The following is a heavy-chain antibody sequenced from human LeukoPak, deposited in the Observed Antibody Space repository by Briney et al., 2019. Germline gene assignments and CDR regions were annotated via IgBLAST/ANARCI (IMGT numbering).Heavy chain of an antibody. D-gene: IGHD3-16*01. J-gene: IGHJ3*02. V-gene: IGHV3-30*02. Sequence: GGSLRLSCAASGFTFRSYGMHWVRQAPGKGLEWVTFVRDDGSIKNYADSVKGRFTISRDNSKSTMYLEMNSLRAEDTAIYYCAKDLGTLSVHDAFDIWGQGTMVTVSS. CDR2: VRDDGSIK. CDR1: GFTFRSYG. CDR3: AKDLGTLSVHDAFDI.